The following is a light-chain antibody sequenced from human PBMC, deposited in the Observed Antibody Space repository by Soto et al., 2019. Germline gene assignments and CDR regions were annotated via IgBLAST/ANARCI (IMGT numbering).Light chain of an antibody. CDR3: QQYGSSLAIT. Sequence: DIVLTQSPATLSLSPGERATLSCRASQSISNSLAWYQQKPGQAPRLIINDAFNRATGIPARFSGSGSGTDFTLTISRLEPEDFAVYYCQQYGSSLAITFGQGTRLEIK. V-gene: IGKV3-20*01. CDR2: DAF. CDR1: QSISNS. J-gene: IGKJ5*01.